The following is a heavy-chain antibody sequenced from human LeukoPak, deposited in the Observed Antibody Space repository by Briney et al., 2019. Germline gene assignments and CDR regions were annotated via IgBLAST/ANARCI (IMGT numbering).Heavy chain of an antibody. Sequence: GASVKVSCKASGYTFTSYGISWVRQAPGQALEWIGWISAYNGNTNYAQKLQGRVTMTTDTSTSTAYMELRSLRSDESAVYYCARVTMVRGVTAYYYYGMDVWGQGTTVTVSS. V-gene: IGHV1-18*01. CDR3: ARVTMVRGVTAYYYYGMDV. D-gene: IGHD3-10*01. J-gene: IGHJ6*02. CDR2: ISAYNGNT. CDR1: GYTFTSYG.